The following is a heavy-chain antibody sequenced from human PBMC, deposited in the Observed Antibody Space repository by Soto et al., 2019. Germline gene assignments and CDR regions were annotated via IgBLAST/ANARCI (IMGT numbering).Heavy chain of an antibody. CDR3: ARDPRIEGRYNWFGP. CDR1: GYTFTSYA. V-gene: IGHV1-3*01. D-gene: IGHD1-26*01. J-gene: IGHJ5*02. CDR2: INAGDGNT. Sequence: ASVKVSCKASGYTFTSYAMHRVRQAPGQRVEWLGWINAGDGNTKYSQNFQGRVTITRDTSASTIYMELSSLRSEDTAVYYCARDPRIEGRYNWFGPWGQGTLVTVSS.